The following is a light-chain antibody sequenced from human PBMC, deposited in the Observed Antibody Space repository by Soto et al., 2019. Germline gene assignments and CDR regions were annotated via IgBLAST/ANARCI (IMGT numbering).Light chain of an antibody. CDR1: QDISNW. Sequence: DIQMTQSPSFVSASVGDTVTITCRASQDISNWLAWYQHKPGKAPRFLIFTASNLHSGVPSRFSGGGSGTDFTLTISSLQPEDFASYYCQQADSFPFTFGGGTKVEIK. CDR3: QQADSFPFT. CDR2: TAS. V-gene: IGKV1-12*01. J-gene: IGKJ4*01.